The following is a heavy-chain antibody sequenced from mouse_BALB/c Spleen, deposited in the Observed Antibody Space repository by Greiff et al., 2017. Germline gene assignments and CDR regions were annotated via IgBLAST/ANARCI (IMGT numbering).Heavy chain of an antibody. V-gene: IGHV5-4*02. Sequence: EVKVVESGGGLVKPGGSLKLSCAASGFTFSDYYMYWVRQTPEKRLEWVATISDGGSYTYYPDSVKGRFTISRDNAKNNLYLQMSSLKSEDTAMYYCARDIWDERAMDYWGQGTSVTVSS. D-gene: IGHD4-1*01. CDR2: ISDGGSYT. J-gene: IGHJ4*01. CDR3: ARDIWDERAMDY. CDR1: GFTFSDYY.